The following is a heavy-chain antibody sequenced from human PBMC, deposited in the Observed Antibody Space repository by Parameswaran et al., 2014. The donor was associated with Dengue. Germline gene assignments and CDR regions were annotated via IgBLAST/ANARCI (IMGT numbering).Heavy chain of an antibody. V-gene: IGHV3-64*01. CDR3: ARGFDVLTGYYFDN. D-gene: IGHD3-9*01. J-gene: IGHJ4*02. CDR2: ISSNGGST. Sequence: VRQAPGKGLESVSAISSNGGSTYYANSVKGRFTISRDNSKNTLYLQMGSLRPADMAVYYCARGFDVLTGYYFDNWGQGTLVTVSS.